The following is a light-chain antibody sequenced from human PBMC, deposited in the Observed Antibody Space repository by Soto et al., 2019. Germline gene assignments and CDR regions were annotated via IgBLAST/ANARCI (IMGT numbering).Light chain of an antibody. V-gene: IGKV1-5*01. CDR1: QSISNW. CDR3: QQYDSYPLT. Sequence: DIQMTQSPSTLSASVGDRVTITCRASQSISNWLAWYQQRPGKAPKLLIYDASNLESGVPSRFSGSGSGTEFTLTVSSLQPDDFATYYCQQYDSYPLTFGGGTKVEI. CDR2: DAS. J-gene: IGKJ4*01.